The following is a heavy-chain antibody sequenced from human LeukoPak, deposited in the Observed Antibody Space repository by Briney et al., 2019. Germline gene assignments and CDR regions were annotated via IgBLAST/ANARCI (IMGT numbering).Heavy chain of an antibody. CDR1: GGSFSGYY. J-gene: IGHJ4*02. CDR3: ARYSRGVGY. Sequence: SETLSLTCAVYGGSFSGYYWSWIRQPPGKGLEWIGEINHSGSTNYNPSLKSRVTISVDTPKNQFSLKLSSVTAADTAVYYCARYSRGVGYWGQGTLVTVSS. V-gene: IGHV4-34*01. D-gene: IGHD5-18*01. CDR2: INHSGST.